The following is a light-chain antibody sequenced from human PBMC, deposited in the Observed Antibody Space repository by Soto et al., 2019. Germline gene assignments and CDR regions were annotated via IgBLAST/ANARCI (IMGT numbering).Light chain of an antibody. CDR2: EVT. CDR3: SSYTRNTALV. V-gene: IGLV2-14*01. CDR1: SIDIGPYDY. J-gene: IGLJ1*01. Sequence: QSALTQPASVSGSPGQSITISCTGTSIDIGPYDYVSWYQQHPGKAPKLMIYEVTNRPSGVSHLFSGSKSGSTASLTISGLQAEDEADYYCSSYTRNTALVFGPGTKLTVL.